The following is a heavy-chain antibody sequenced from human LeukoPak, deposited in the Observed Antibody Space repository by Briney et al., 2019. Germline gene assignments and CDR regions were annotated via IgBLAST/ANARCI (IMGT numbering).Heavy chain of an antibody. D-gene: IGHD1-26*01. CDR3: AKERDIVGATHFDY. Sequence: GGSLRLSCAASGFTFSSYGMHWVRQAPGKGLEWVAVITYDGSSKYYADSVKGRFTISRDNSKNTLYLQMNSLRAEDTAVYYCAKERDIVGATHFDYWGQGTLVTVSS. CDR2: ITYDGSSK. CDR1: GFTFSSYG. J-gene: IGHJ4*02. V-gene: IGHV3-30*18.